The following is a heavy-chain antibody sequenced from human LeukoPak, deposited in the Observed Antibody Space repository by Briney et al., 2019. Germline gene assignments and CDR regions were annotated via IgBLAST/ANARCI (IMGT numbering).Heavy chain of an antibody. CDR1: GGSFSGYY. CDR2: INHSGST. D-gene: IGHD2-2*01. V-gene: IGHV4-34*01. CDR3: ARLGGYCSSTSCYTNWFDP. Sequence: SETLSLTCAVYGGSFSGYYWSWIRQPPGKGLEWIGEINHSGSTNYNPSLKSRVTISVDTSKNQFSLKLSSVTAADTAVYYCARLGGYCSSTSCYTNWFDPWGQGTLVTVSS. J-gene: IGHJ5*02.